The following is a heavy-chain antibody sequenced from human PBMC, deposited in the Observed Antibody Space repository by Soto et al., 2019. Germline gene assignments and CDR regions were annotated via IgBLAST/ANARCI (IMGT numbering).Heavy chain of an antibody. Sequence: SETLSLTCTVSGGSISSGGYYWSWIRQHPGKGLEWIGYIYYSGSTYYNPSLKSRVTISVDTSKNQFSLKLSSVTAADTAVYYCARTLWSGYYRLDWFDPWGQGTLVTVSS. CDR1: GGSISSGGYY. CDR3: ARTLWSGYYRLDWFDP. J-gene: IGHJ5*02. CDR2: IYYSGST. V-gene: IGHV4-31*03. D-gene: IGHD3-3*01.